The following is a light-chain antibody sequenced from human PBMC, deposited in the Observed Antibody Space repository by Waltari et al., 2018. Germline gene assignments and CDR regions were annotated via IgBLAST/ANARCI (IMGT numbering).Light chain of an antibody. Sequence: EIVLTQSPGTLSLSPGVTATLSCRARQSVSRALVWYQQKPGQAPRILIYDASRRAPGIPDRFSGSGSGTDFSLTISRLEPEDFAVYYCQKYERLPATFGQGTKVEIK. CDR3: QKYERLPAT. V-gene: IGKV3-20*01. CDR1: QSVSRA. J-gene: IGKJ1*01. CDR2: DAS.